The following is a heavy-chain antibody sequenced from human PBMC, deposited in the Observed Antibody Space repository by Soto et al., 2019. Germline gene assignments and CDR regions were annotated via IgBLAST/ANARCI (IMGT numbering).Heavy chain of an antibody. Sequence: QVQLVQSGAEVKKPGASVTVSCKASGYRFTNYGISWVRQAPGQGLEWVGWISAYNGDTNYAQKVQGRVTMTTDTSTSTAYMELRSLRSDDTAMYYCARDSLGTETTSWLDPWGQGTLVNVSS. CDR3: ARDSLGTETTSWLDP. CDR1: GYRFTNYG. V-gene: IGHV1-18*01. J-gene: IGHJ5*02. D-gene: IGHD4-4*01. CDR2: ISAYNGDT.